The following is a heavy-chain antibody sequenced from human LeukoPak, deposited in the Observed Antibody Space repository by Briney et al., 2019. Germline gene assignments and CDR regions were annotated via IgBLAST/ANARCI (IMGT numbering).Heavy chain of an antibody. CDR3: ARLNSGYYDSSGYYYFQH. CDR2: IYYSGST. D-gene: IGHD3-22*01. J-gene: IGHJ1*01. CDR1: GGSISSYY. V-gene: IGHV4-59*01. Sequence: SETLSLTCTVSGGSISSYYWSWIRQPPGKGLEWIGYIYYSGSTNYNPSLKSRVTISVDTSKNQFSLKLSSVAAADTAVYYCARLNSGYYDSSGYYYFQHWGQGTLVTVSS.